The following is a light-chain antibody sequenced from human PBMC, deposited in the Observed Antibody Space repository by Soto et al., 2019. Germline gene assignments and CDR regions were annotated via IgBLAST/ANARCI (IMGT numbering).Light chain of an antibody. Sequence: QSVLTQPPSVSGAPGQRVTISCTGSSSNIGAGYDVHWYQQLPGTAPKLLIYGNSNRPSGVPDRFSGSKSGTSASLAITVLQAEDESDYYCQSYDSSLSGWVFGGGTQL. V-gene: IGLV1-40*01. CDR3: QSYDSSLSGWV. CDR2: GNS. J-gene: IGLJ3*02. CDR1: SSNIGAGYD.